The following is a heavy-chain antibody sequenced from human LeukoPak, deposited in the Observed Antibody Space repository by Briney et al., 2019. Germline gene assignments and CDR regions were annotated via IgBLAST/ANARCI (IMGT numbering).Heavy chain of an antibody. CDR2: IYGSGGKT. CDR3: AKGRKWELPFDY. J-gene: IGHJ4*02. CDR1: GFTLSQYA. V-gene: IGHV3-23*01. D-gene: IGHD1-26*01. Sequence: GGSLTLSFAASGFTLSQYAMNWVRPAPGKGLEWVSAIYGSGGKTSYANSVKGRFNISRDNSKNTLYLQMNSLRAEDTAVYYCAKGRKWELPFDYWGQGTLVTVSS.